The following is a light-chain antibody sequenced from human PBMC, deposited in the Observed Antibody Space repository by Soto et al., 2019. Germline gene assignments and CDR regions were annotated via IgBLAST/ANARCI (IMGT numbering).Light chain of an antibody. CDR2: QVT. J-gene: IGLJ2*01. V-gene: IGLV2-14*01. Sequence: QSALTQPASVSGSPGQSITISCTGTSSDVGNYNYVSWYQETPGKAPRLIIYQVTNRPSGVSNRVSGSKSGNTASLTISGLRADDEADYYCTSFSTGSSYVIFGGGTKLTVL. CDR3: TSFSTGSSYVI. CDR1: SSDVGNYNY.